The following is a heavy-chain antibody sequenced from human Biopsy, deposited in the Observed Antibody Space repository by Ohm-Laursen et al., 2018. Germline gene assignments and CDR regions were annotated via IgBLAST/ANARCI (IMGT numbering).Heavy chain of an antibody. V-gene: IGHV4-39*01. CDR2: IYNTETT. CDR1: GGSIGSSTTYY. CDR3: ARHPTGFWFDP. Sequence: SDTLSLTCTVSGGSIGSSTTYYWAWLRQPPGQGLEWIGSIYNTETTFYNPSLKSRVTISVNPSTNQFSLKVSSVTAADTALYFCARHPTGFWFDPWGHGTLVTVSS. J-gene: IGHJ5*02.